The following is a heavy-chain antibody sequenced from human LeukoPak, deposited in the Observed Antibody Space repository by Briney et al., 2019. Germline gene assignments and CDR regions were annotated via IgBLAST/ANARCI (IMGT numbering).Heavy chain of an antibody. V-gene: IGHV4-34*01. D-gene: IGHD1/OR15-1a*01. J-gene: IGHJ4*02. CDR3: ARTNNVFYYFDY. Sequence: SETLSLTCAVYGGSFSGYYWSWIRQPPGKGLEWIGEINHSGSTNYNPSLKSRVTTSVDTSKNQFSLKLSSLTAADTVVYYCARTNNVFYYFDYWGQGTLVTVSS. CDR1: GGSFSGYY. CDR2: INHSGST.